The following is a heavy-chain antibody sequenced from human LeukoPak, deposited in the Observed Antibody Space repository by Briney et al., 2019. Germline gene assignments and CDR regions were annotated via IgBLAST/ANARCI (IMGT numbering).Heavy chain of an antibody. V-gene: IGHV3-23*01. CDR1: GFTSSSYA. Sequence: PGGSLRLSCAASGFTSSSYALNWVRQAPGKGLEWVATVSGSGDRMYHADSVKGRFTISRDNSKNTIYLQMNSLRAEDTALYYCAKSYNGYESKPDYWGQGTLVTVSS. CDR2: VSGSGDRM. D-gene: IGHD5-12*01. CDR3: AKSYNGYESKPDY. J-gene: IGHJ4*02.